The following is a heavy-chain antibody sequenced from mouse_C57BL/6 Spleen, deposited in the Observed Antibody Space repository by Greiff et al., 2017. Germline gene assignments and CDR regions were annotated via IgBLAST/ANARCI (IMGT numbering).Heavy chain of an antibody. CDR1: GYKFTDYN. CDR3: ARYVFSMDY. CDR2: INPNNGGT. V-gene: IGHV1-18*01. Sequence: EVQLQQSGPELVKPGASVKIPCKASGYKFTDYNMDWVKQSHGKSLEWIGDINPNNGGTIYNQKFKGKATLTVDKSSSTAYVELRSLKSEDTAVYYCARYVFSMDYWGQGASVTVSS. J-gene: IGHJ4*01.